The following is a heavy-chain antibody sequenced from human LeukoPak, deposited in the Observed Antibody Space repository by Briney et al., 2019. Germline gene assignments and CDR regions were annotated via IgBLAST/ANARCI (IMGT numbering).Heavy chain of an antibody. V-gene: IGHV1-8*03. D-gene: IGHD1-14*01. Sequence: ASVKVSCKASGYTFTGYYMHWVRQAPGQGLEWMGWMNPNSGNTGYAQKFQGRVTITRNTSVSTAYMELSSLRSEDTAVYYCARVVKRYIDYWGQGTLVTVSS. CDR3: ARVVKRYIDY. J-gene: IGHJ4*02. CDR1: GYTFTGYY. CDR2: MNPNSGNT.